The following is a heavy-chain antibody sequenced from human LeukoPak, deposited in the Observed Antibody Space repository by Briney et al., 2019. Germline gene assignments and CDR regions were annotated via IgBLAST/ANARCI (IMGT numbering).Heavy chain of an antibody. CDR1: GGSISSSSYY. D-gene: IGHD3-22*01. CDR3: ARHWVDSSGYSGWFDP. CDR2: IYYSGST. V-gene: IGHV4-39*01. Sequence: SETLSLTCTVSGGSISSSSYYWGWIRQPPGKGLEWIGSIYYSGSTYYNPSLKSRVTISVDTSKNQFSLNLSSATAADTAVYYCARHWVDSSGYSGWFDPWGQGTLVTVSS. J-gene: IGHJ5*02.